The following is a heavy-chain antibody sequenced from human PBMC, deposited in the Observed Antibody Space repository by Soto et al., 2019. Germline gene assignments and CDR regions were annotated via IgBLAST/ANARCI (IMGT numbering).Heavy chain of an antibody. CDR3: ARDTRNYYDSSGYHNWFDP. CDR2: ISSSGSTI. J-gene: IGHJ5*02. Sequence: PGGSLRLSCAASGFTFSDYYMSWIRQAPGKGLEWVSYISSSGSTIYYADSVKGRFTISRDNAKNSLYLQMNSLRAEDTAVYYCARDTRNYYDSSGYHNWFDPWGQGTLGTVSS. D-gene: IGHD3-22*01. V-gene: IGHV3-11*01. CDR1: GFTFSDYY.